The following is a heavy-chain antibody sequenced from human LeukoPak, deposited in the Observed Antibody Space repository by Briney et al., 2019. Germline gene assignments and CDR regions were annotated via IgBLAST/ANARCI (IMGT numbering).Heavy chain of an antibody. CDR2: MNPNSGNT. J-gene: IGHJ4*02. V-gene: IGHV1-8*01. CDR3: ASFVVVPAASGISRIDY. Sequence: ASVKVSCKASGYTFTSYDINWVRQATGQGLEWMGWMNPNSGNTGYAQKFQGRVTMTRNTSISTAYMELSSLRSEDTAVYYCASFVVVPAASGISRIDYWGQGTLVTVSS. CDR1: GYTFTSYD. D-gene: IGHD2-2*01.